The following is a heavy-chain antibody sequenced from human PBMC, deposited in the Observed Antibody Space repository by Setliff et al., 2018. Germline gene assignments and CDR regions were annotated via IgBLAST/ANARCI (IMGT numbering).Heavy chain of an antibody. CDR1: GFTFSSYA. J-gene: IGHJ3*01. D-gene: IGHD6-25*01. CDR2: LNDVGHNT. CDR3: AKHVLSNGWPNDAFDF. V-gene: IGHV3-23*01. Sequence: GGSLRLSCAASGFTFSSYAMSWVRQAPGKGLEWVSGLNDVGHNTYYADSVKGRFTISRDNSKNTLYLQMNSLRAEDAAVYYCAKHVLSNGWPNDAFDFWGQGTMVTVSS.